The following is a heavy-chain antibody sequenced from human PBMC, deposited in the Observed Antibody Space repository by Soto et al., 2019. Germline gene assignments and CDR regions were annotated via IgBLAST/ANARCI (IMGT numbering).Heavy chain of an antibody. Sequence: QVQLVQSGAEVKKPGASVKVSCKASGYSFISYGVNWVRQAPGQGPEWMGWINTYKGNTDYAQQFQGRVTMTTDRTTTTVYMELRSLRSDDTGVYYCARDWGDNGDYNTWFDPWGQGTLVTVSS. CDR3: ARDWGDNGDYNTWFDP. D-gene: IGHD4-17*01. V-gene: IGHV1-18*01. CDR2: INTYKGNT. CDR1: GYSFISYG. J-gene: IGHJ5*02.